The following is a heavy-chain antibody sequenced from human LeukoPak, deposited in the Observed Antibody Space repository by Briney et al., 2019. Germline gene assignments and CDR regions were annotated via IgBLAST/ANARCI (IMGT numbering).Heavy chain of an antibody. V-gene: IGHV1-69*06. J-gene: IGHJ3*02. D-gene: IGHD3-22*01. CDR3: AREERSMIVSPDAFHI. CDR2: IIPIFGTP. Sequence: SVEVSCKASGYTFTSYGISWVRQAPGQGLEWMGGIIPIFGTPNYAQKFQGRVTITADKSTSTAYMELSSLRSEDTAVYYCAREERSMIVSPDAFHIWGQGTMVTVSS. CDR1: GYTFTSYG.